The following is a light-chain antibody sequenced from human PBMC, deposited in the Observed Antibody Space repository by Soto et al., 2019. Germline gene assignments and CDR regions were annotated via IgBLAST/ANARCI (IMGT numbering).Light chain of an antibody. V-gene: IGKV3-20*01. J-gene: IGKJ2*01. CDR3: QQYSTLPHT. Sequence: ENVLTQSPCTLSLSPGERATLSCRASHTVTNSFFAWYQQKPGQPPRLLIHRISSRATGIPDRFSGSGSGTDFTLTIRRLEPEDFVVYYCQQYSTLPHTFGRGTKLEV. CDR1: HTVTNSF. CDR2: RIS.